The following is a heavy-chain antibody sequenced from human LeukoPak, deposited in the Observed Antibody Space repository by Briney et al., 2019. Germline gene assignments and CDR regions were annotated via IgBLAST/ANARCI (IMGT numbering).Heavy chain of an antibody. V-gene: IGHV3-53*01. Sequence: GGSLRLSCAASGFTVSSNYMSWVRQAPGKGLEWVSVIYSGGSTYYADSVKGRFTISRGNSKNTLYLQMNSLRAEDTAVYYCAHFWSGPYYFDYWGQGTLVTVSS. J-gene: IGHJ4*02. CDR3: AHFWSGPYYFDY. CDR2: IYSGGST. CDR1: GFTVSSNY. D-gene: IGHD3-3*01.